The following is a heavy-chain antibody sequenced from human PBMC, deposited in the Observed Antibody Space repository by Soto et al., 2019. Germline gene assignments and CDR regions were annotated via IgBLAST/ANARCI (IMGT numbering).Heavy chain of an antibody. CDR3: ARDQYCSSTSCYDG. D-gene: IGHD2-2*01. V-gene: IGHV3-66*01. CDR1: GFTVSSNY. CDR2: IYSGGST. J-gene: IGHJ4*02. Sequence: EVQLVESGGGLVQPGGSLRLSCAASGFTVSSNYMSWVRQAPGKGLEWVSVIYSGGSTYYADSVKGSFTISRDNSKNTLYLQMNSLRAEDTAVYYCARDQYCSSTSCYDGWGQGTLVTVSS.